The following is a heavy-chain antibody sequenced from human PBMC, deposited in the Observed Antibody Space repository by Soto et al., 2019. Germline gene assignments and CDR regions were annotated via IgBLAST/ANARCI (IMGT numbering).Heavy chain of an antibody. D-gene: IGHD3-9*01. V-gene: IGHV4-30-2*01. CDR2: IYHSGST. CDR1: GGSISSGGYS. CDR3: ARGRRDKGFEP. Sequence: QLQLQESGSGLVKPSQTLSLTCAVSGGSISSGGYSWSWIRQPPGKGLEWIGYIYHSGSTYYNPSLKSRVTTAVDRPKNQFSPKLSSMTAADTAVYYCARGRRDKGFEPWGQGTLVTVCS. J-gene: IGHJ5*02.